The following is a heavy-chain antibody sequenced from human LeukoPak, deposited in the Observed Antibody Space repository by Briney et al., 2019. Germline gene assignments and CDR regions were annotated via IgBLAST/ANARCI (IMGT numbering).Heavy chain of an antibody. J-gene: IGHJ3*02. Sequence: PGGSLRLSCAASGFTFSSYSMNWVRQAPGKGLEWVSSISSSSSYIYYADSVKGRFTISRDNSKNTLYLQMNSLRAEDTAVYYCARDHRIAVAANDAFDIWGQGTMVTVSS. V-gene: IGHV3-21*01. D-gene: IGHD6-19*01. CDR1: GFTFSSYS. CDR2: ISSSSSYI. CDR3: ARDHRIAVAANDAFDI.